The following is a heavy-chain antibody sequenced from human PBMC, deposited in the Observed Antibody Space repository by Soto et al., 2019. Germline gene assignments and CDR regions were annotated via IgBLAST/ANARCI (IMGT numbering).Heavy chain of an antibody. D-gene: IGHD2-15*01. CDR2: IYSGGST. J-gene: IGHJ6*02. Sequence: GGSLRLSCAASGFTVSSNYMSWVRQAPGKGLEWVSVIYSGGSTYYADSVKGRFTISRDNSKNTLYLQMNSLRAEDTAVYYCASINSSLYYYYYYGMDVWGQGTTVTVSS. CDR1: GFTVSSNY. V-gene: IGHV3-53*01. CDR3: ASINSSLYYYYYYGMDV.